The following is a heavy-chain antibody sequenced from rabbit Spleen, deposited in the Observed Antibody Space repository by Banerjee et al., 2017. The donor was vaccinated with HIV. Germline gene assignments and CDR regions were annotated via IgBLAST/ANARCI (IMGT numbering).Heavy chain of an antibody. CDR1: GFDFSNYG. Sequence: QEQLVESGGGLVQPGGSLKLSCKASGFDFSNYGVSWVRQAPGKGLEWIGYIEPIFGTTYYASWVNGRFTISSHNAQNTLYLQLNSLTVADTATYFCTRDPAYSTGSVSPIPYFFDLWDPPTLVTVS. J-gene: IGHJ4*01. V-gene: IGHV1S47*01. CDR2: IEPIFGTT. D-gene: IGHD1-1*01. CDR3: TRDPAYSTGSVSPIPYFFDL.